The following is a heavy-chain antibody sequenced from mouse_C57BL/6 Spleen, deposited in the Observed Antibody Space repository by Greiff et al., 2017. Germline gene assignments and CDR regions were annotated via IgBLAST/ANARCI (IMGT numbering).Heavy chain of an antibody. CDR1: GYTFTDYN. CDR3: ARWGGDYYAMDY. V-gene: IGHV1-22*01. J-gene: IGHJ4*01. Sequence: VHVKQSGPELVKPGASVKMSCKASGYTFTDYNMHWVKQSHGKSLEWIGYINPNNGGTSYNQKFKGKATLTVNKSSSTAYMELRSLTSEDSAVYYCARWGGDYYAMDYWGQGTSVTVSS. CDR2: INPNNGGT.